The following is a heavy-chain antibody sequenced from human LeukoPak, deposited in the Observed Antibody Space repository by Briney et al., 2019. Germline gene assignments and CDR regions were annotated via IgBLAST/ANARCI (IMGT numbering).Heavy chain of an antibody. V-gene: IGHV2-70*04. CDR2: IDWDDDK. CDR1: GFSLSTSGMR. D-gene: IGHD1-26*01. J-gene: IGHJ4*02. CDR3: ARGSGSYGLSFDY. Sequence: SGPALVKPTQTLPLTCTFSGFSLSTSGMRVSWIRQPPRKALEWLARIDWDDDKFYSTSLKTRLTISKDTSKNQVVLTMTNMDPVDTATYYCARGSGSYGLSFDYWGQGTLVTVSS.